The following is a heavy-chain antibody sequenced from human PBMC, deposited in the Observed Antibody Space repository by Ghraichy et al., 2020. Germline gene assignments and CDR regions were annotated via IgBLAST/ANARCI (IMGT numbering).Heavy chain of an antibody. CDR3: ARGAPFDP. CDR2: INHSGST. V-gene: IGHV4-34*01. CDR1: GGSFSGYY. J-gene: IGHJ5*02. Sequence: SQTLSLTCAVYGGSFSGYYWSWIRQPPGKGLEWIGEINHSGSTNYNPSLKSRVTISVDTSKNQFSLKLSSVTAADTAVYYCARGAPFDPWGQGTLVTVSS.